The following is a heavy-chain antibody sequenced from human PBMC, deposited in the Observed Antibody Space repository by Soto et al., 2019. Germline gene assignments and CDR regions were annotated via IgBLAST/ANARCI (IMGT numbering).Heavy chain of an antibody. V-gene: IGHV3-21*01. Sequence: SLRLSCAASGFTFSSYSMNWVRQAPGKGLEWVSSISSSSSYIYYADSVKGRFTISRDNAKNSLYLQMNSLRAEDTAVHYCATTNIRTTTADYWGQGTLVTV. D-gene: IGHD1-7*01. CDR1: GFTFSSYS. CDR3: ATTNIRTTTADY. CDR2: ISSSSSYI. J-gene: IGHJ4*02.